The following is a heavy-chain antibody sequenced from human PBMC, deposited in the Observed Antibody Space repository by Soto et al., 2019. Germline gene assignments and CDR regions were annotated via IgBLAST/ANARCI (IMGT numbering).Heavy chain of an antibody. CDR2: ISYDGSNK. Sequence: QPGGSLRHSCAASGFTFSSYAMHWVSQAPGKGLEWVAVISYDGSNKYYADSVKGRFTISRDNSKNTLYLQMNSLRAEDTAVYYSARGTDDSSGWYFDYWGQGTLVTVSS. CDR3: ARGTDDSSGWYFDY. D-gene: IGHD6-19*01. CDR1: GFTFSSYA. V-gene: IGHV3-30-3*01. J-gene: IGHJ4*02.